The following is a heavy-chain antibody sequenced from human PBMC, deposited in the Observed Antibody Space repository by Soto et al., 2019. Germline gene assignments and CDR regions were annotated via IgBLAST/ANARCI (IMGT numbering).Heavy chain of an antibody. Sequence: SETLSLTCSVSGDSISNYYWSWIRQPPGKGLEWIGYIYNNENTNYNPSLKSRVTISVDTSKNQFSLKLSSVTAADTAMYYCARDRFSVYWGQGTLVTVSS. V-gene: IGHV4-59*01. D-gene: IGHD3-3*01. J-gene: IGHJ4*02. CDR3: ARDRFSVY. CDR2: IYNNENT. CDR1: GDSISNYY.